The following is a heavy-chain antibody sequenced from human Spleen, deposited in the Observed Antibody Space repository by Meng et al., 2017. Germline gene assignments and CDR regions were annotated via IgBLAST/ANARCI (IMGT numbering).Heavy chain of an antibody. D-gene: IGHD2-15*01. CDR2: ISGGGTII. J-gene: IGHJ6*02. CDR1: GFTFSSYE. V-gene: IGHV3-48*03. CDR3: TSSEKRYCSGAKCYSDYYYYGMDV. Sequence: GESLKISCAASGFTFSSYEMNWVRQAPGKGLEWVSYISGGGTIIYYADSVKGRFTISRDNAKNSLCLQLNSLKTEDTAVYYCTSSEKRYCSGAKCYSDYYYYGMDVWGQGTTDTVSS.